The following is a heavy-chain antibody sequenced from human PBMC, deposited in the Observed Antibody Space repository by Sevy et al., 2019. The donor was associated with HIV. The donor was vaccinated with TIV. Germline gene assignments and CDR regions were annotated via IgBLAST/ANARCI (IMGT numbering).Heavy chain of an antibody. J-gene: IGHJ4*02. CDR2: IKSKTDGGTT. D-gene: IGHD5-18*01. V-gene: IGHV3-15*07. CDR3: TTDGGGYNYGYSFDY. Sequence: GGSLRLSCAASGFTFSNAWMNSVRQAPGKGLEWVGRIKSKTDGGTTDYAAPVKGRFTISRDDSKNTLYLQMNSLKTEDTAVYYCTTDGGGYNYGYSFDYWGQGTLVTVSS. CDR1: GFTFSNAW.